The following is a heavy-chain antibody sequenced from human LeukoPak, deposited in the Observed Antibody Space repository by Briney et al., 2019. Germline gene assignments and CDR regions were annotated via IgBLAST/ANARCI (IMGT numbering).Heavy chain of an antibody. CDR1: GFTFSGHW. Sequence: GGSLRLSCAASGFTFSGHWTSWVRQAPGKGLEWVANINQGGSDKYYVDSVRGRFTISRDNANNLLYLQMNSLRGEDTAVYYCTRDRSRAEDDWGQGTLVTVSS. CDR3: TRDRSRAEDD. CDR2: INQGGSDK. J-gene: IGHJ4*02. D-gene: IGHD1-14*01. V-gene: IGHV3-7*01.